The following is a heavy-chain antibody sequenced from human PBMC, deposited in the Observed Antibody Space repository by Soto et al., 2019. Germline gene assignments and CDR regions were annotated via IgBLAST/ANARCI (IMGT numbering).Heavy chain of an antibody. J-gene: IGHJ6*02. D-gene: IGHD3-3*01. V-gene: IGHV1-69*13. Sequence: SVKVSCKASGGTFSSYAISWVRQAPGQGLEWMGGIIPIFGTANYAQKFQGRVTITADESTSTAYMELSSLRSEDTAVNYCARGGPITIFGVVINLASDINYYYYGMDVWGQGTTVTVSS. CDR3: ARGGPITIFGVVINLASDINYYYYGMDV. CDR1: GGTFSSYA. CDR2: IIPIFGTA.